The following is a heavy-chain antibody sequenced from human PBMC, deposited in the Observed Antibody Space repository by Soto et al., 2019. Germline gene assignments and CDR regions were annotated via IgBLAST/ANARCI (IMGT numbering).Heavy chain of an antibody. V-gene: IGHV1-2*04. CDR1: GYTFTGYY. CDR3: ARVQLERRGSDAFDI. D-gene: IGHD1-1*01. J-gene: IGHJ3*02. Sequence: QVQLVQSGPEVKKPGASVKVSCKASGYTFTGYYMHWVRQAPGQGLEWMGWINPNSGGTNYAQKFQGWVTMTRDTSISTAYMELSRLRSDDTAVYYCARVQLERRGSDAFDIWGQGTMVTVSS. CDR2: INPNSGGT.